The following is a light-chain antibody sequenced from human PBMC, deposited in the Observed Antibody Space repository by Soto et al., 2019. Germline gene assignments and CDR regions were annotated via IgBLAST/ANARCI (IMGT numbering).Light chain of an antibody. V-gene: IGKV1-6*01. CDR2: AAS. CDR1: QDIRND. Sequence: AIQMTQSPSSLSASVGDRVTITCRASQDIRNDLGWYQEKPRQAPKLLIYAASKLQSGVPSRFSGSGSGTDFTLPIISLQPADYATYYCLQHHNFQWTFGQGTKVEIK. J-gene: IGKJ1*01. CDR3: LQHHNFQWT.